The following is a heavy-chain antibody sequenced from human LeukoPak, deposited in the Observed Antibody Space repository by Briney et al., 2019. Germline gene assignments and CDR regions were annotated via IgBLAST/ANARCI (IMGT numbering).Heavy chain of an antibody. D-gene: IGHD1-26*01. CDR1: GGTFSSYA. CDR3: ARGYWGASGSYSIVDY. Sequence: ASVKVSCKASGGTFSSYAISWVRQAPGQGLEWMERIIPILGIANYAQKFQGRVTITADKSTSTAYMELSSLRSEDTAVYYCARGYWGASGSYSIVDYWGQGTLVTVSS. V-gene: IGHV1-69*04. CDR2: IIPILGIA. J-gene: IGHJ4*02.